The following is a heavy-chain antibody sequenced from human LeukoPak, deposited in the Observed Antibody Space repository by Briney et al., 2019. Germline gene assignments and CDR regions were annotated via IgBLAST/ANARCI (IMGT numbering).Heavy chain of an antibody. J-gene: IGHJ5*02. CDR2: IYYSGST. CDR1: GGSFSSYY. CDR3: AKRSGSYFSGWFDP. D-gene: IGHD1-26*01. Sequence: SETLSLTCAVYGGSFSSYYWSWIRQPPGKGLEWIGYIYYSGSTNYNPSLKSRVTISVDTSKNQFSLKLSSVTAADTAVYYCAKRSGSYFSGWFDPWGQGTLVTVSS. V-gene: IGHV4-59*01.